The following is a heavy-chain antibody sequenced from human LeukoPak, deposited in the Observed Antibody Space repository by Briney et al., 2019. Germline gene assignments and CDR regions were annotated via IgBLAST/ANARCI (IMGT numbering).Heavy chain of an antibody. CDR3: PRDRERYSGYVVRLLYY. J-gene: IGHJ4*02. CDR2: ISSSGSTI. D-gene: IGHD5-12*01. CDR1: GFTFSDYY. Sequence: GGSLRLSCAASGFTFSDYYMSWIRQAPGKGLEWVSYISSSGSTIYYADSVKGRFTISRDNAKNSLYLQMNSLRAEDTAVYYCPRDRERYSGYVVRLLYYWGQGTLVTVPS. V-gene: IGHV3-11*01.